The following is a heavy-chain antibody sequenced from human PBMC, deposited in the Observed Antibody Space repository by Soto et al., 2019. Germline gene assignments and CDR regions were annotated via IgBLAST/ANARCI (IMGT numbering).Heavy chain of an antibody. V-gene: IGHV1-46*01. J-gene: IGHJ4*02. CDR1: GYTFTSYY. CDR3: ARREGVCVFWSGYCHFDY. D-gene: IGHD3-3*01. CDR2: INPSGGYT. Sequence: ASVKVSCKASGYTFTSYYMNWVRQAPGQGLEWLGIINPSGGYTTYAQRFLGRVTMTSDTSTSTVHMELRSLRSDDTAVYYCARREGVCVFWSGYCHFDYWGKGTLVPVSS.